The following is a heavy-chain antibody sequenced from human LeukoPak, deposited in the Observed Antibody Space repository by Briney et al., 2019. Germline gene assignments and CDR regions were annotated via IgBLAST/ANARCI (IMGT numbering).Heavy chain of an antibody. V-gene: IGHV3-66*01. J-gene: IGHJ4*02. CDR1: GFTVSSNY. Sequence: GGTLRLSCAASGFTVSSNYMSWVRQAPGKGLEWVSVIYSGGSTYYADSVKGRFTISRDNSKNTLYLQMNSLRAEDTAVYYCAKGSQLWSIVDYWGQGTLVTVSS. D-gene: IGHD5-18*01. CDR3: AKGSQLWSIVDY. CDR2: IYSGGST.